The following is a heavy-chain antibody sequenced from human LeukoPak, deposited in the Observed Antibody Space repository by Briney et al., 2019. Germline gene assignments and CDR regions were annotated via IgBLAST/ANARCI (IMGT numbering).Heavy chain of an antibody. CDR1: GYTFTSYD. J-gene: IGHJ4*02. V-gene: IGHV1-8*01. CDR3: TRRSVAGTFEY. D-gene: IGHD6-19*01. Sequence: ASVKVSCKASGYTFTSYDINWVRQATGQGPEWMGWMNPSGGQTNYAQSLQGRVTMTRNTSTSTAYMGLSSLRSGDTAVYYCTRRSVAGTFEYWGQGTLVTVSS. CDR2: MNPSGGQT.